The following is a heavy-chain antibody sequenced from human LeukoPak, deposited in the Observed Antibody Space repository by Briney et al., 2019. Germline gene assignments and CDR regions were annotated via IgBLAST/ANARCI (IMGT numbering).Heavy chain of an antibody. V-gene: IGHV3-53*01. J-gene: IGHJ4*02. CDR3: ARTNTVYGDFDY. CDR1: GLTVTDNY. CDR2: IFPDGRT. D-gene: IGHD2/OR15-2a*01. Sequence: GGSLRLSCAASGLTVTDNYFSWVRQAPGKGLEWVLVIFPDGRTYHADSVKGRFTISRDRPKNTLLLQMNSLRADDTALYHCARTNTVYGDFDYWGQGILVTVSS.